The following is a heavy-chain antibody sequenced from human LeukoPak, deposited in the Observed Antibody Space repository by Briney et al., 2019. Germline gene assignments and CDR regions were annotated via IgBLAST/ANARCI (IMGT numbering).Heavy chain of an antibody. CDR3: ALLAVASDFDY. V-gene: IGHV3-48*03. D-gene: IGHD6-19*01. CDR2: IGSSGTTR. Sequence: GGSLRLSCAVSGSPFSIYEMNWVRQAPGKGLEWVSNIGSSGTTRYYADSVKGRFSISRDNAKNSLYLQMNSLRVEDTGVYYCALLAVASDFDYWGQGALVTVSS. CDR1: GSPFSIYE. J-gene: IGHJ4*02.